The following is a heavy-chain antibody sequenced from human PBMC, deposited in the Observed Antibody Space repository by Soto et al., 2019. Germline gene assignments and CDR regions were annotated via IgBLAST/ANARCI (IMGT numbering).Heavy chain of an antibody. V-gene: IGHV4-30-4*01. J-gene: IGHJ6*02. Sequence: SETLSLTCTVSGGSISSGDYYWSWIRQPPGKGLEWTGYIYDSGSTYYNASLKSRVTISLDTSRNQFSLKLTSVSAADTAVYYCARGGNYYGLRVWGQGTTVTVSS. CDR2: IYDSGST. CDR1: GGSISSGDYY. CDR3: ARGGNYYGLRV.